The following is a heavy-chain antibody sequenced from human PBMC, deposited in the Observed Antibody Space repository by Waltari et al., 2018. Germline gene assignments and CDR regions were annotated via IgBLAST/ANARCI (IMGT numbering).Heavy chain of an antibody. CDR3: ARARDEDTAMVYFDH. V-gene: IGHV3-66*02. CDR1: GFTVSSNH. CDR2: IYSAGSS. J-gene: IGHJ4*02. Sequence: EVQLVESGGGLVHPGGSLRLSCAASGFTVSSNHMSWVRQAPGKGLEGVSLIYSAGSSYYADSVRGRFSISRDNSKNTLHLQMNSLRAEDTAMYYCARARDEDTAMVYFDHWGQGTLISVSS. D-gene: IGHD5-18*01.